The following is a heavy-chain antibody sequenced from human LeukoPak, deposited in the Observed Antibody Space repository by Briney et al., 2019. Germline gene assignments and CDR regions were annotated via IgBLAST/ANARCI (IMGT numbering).Heavy chain of an antibody. CDR1: GGSISSYY. J-gene: IGHJ4*02. V-gene: IGHV4-59*01. D-gene: IGHD4-11*01. CDR3: ARWSASAVTHDY. CDR2: IYYSGST. Sequence: PSETLSFTCTVSGGSISSYYWSWIRQPPGKGLEWIGYIYYSGSTNYNPSLKSRVTISVDTSKNQFSLKLSSVTAADTAVYYCARWSASAVTHDYWGQGTLVTVSS.